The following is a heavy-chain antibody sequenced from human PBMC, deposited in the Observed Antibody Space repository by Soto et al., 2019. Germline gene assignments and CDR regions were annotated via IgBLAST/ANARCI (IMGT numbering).Heavy chain of an antibody. CDR3: AKKVNSGPGSQYFDY. CDR1: GFTFSSYA. D-gene: IGHD3-10*01. J-gene: IGHJ4*02. V-gene: IGHV3-64*04. Sequence: PGGSLRLSCSASGFTFSSYAMHWVRQAPGKGLEYVSAISSNGGSTYYADSVKGRFTISRDNSKNTLFLQMDNLRAEDTAIYYCAKKVNSGPGSQYFDYWGQGTLVTVSS. CDR2: ISSNGGST.